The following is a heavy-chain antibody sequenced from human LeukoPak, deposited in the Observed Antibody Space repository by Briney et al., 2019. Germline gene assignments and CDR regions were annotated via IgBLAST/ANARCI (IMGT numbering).Heavy chain of an antibody. V-gene: IGHV3-33*06. Sequence: PGGSLRLSCAASGFTFSSYGMHWVRQALGKGLEWVAVIWYDGSNKYYADSVKGRFTISRDNSKNTLYLQMNSLRAEDTAVYYCAKSDGITIFAWGQGTLVTVSS. CDR2: IWYDGSNK. CDR1: GFTFSSYG. CDR3: AKSDGITIFA. J-gene: IGHJ4*02. D-gene: IGHD3-3*01.